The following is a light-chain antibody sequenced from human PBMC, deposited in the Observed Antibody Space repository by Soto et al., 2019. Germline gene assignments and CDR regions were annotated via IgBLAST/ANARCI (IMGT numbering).Light chain of an antibody. CDR1: QSVSSY. Sequence: EIVMTQSPVTLSASPGARAPLSCRASQSVSSYVAWYPQKPGQAPRLLIYDASNRATGVPARFSGSGSGTDFTLTIRSLEPEDFAVYYCQQRNNWPGTFGQGTKVDIK. CDR2: DAS. V-gene: IGKV3-11*01. CDR3: QQRNNWPGT. J-gene: IGKJ1*01.